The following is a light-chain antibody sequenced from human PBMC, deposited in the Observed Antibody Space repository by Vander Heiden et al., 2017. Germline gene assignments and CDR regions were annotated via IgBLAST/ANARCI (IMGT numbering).Light chain of an antibody. V-gene: IGLV1-44*01. J-gene: IGLJ1*01. Sequence: TGQRVTMSCSGRSSNIGSKIVNWYQQLPGTAPKLLIYSNDHRPSGVPDRFSGSKSGTSASLAISGLQSEDEADYYCAAWDDSLNGYVFGTGTKVTVL. CDR2: SND. CDR3: AAWDDSLNGYV. CDR1: SSNIGSKI.